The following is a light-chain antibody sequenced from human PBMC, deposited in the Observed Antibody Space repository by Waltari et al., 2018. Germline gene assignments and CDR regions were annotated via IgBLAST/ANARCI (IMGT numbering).Light chain of an antibody. J-gene: IGKJ4*01. CDR1: QSVSSN. Sequence: EIVMTQSPATLSVSPGERATLSCRASQSVSSNLAWYQQQPGQAPRPLIYGASTRATGIPARFSGSGSGTEFTLTISSLQSEDFAVYYCQQYNNWPLLTFGGGTKVEIK. CDR2: GAS. V-gene: IGKV3-15*01. CDR3: QQYNNWPLLT.